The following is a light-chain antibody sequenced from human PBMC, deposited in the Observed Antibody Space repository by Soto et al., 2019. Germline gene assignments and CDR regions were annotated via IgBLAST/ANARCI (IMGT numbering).Light chain of an antibody. Sequence: EIVLTQSPDTLSLSPGERATLSCRASQSVSSSYLAWFQQKPGQTPRLLISGASSRATGIPDRFSGSGSGTDFTHTISRLEPEDFAVYWCQVYGSSPLFTFGPGTKVDIK. CDR2: GAS. J-gene: IGKJ3*01. CDR3: QVYGSSPLFT. CDR1: QSVSSSY. V-gene: IGKV3-20*01.